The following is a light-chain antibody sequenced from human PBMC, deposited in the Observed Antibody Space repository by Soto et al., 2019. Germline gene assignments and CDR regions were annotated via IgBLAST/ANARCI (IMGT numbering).Light chain of an antibody. Sequence: QSVLTQPPSVSGTPGQRVTISCSGSSYNIGNNFVYWYQHLPGAAPTLVVYSDNHRPSGVPVRFSGSKSGTSASLTISGLRSEDEATYYCATWDDSLSGFVVFGGGTQLTVL. CDR1: SYNIGNNF. CDR2: SDN. J-gene: IGLJ7*01. CDR3: ATWDDSLSGFVV. V-gene: IGLV1-47*01.